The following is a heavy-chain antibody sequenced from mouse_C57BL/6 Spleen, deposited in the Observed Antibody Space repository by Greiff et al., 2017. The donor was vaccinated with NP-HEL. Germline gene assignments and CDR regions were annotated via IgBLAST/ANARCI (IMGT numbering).Heavy chain of an antibody. V-gene: IGHV1-76*01. D-gene: IGHD1-1*01. CDR3: AYYYGSSSRYFDV. J-gene: IGHJ1*03. CDR1: GYTFTDYY. CDR2: IYPGSGNT. Sequence: QVQLQQSGAELVRPGASVKLSCKASGYTFTDYYINWVKQRPGQGLEWIARIYPGSGNTYYNEKFKGKATLTAEKSSSTAYMQLSSLTSEDSAVYFCAYYYGSSSRYFDVWGTGTTVTVSS.